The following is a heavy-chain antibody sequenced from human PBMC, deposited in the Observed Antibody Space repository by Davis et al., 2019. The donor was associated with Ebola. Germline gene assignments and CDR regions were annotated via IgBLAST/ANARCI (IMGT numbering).Heavy chain of an antibody. Sequence: SVTVSRMSSGYTLPSYYMHWVRQAPGQGLEWMGIINPSGGSTSYAQKFQGRVTMTRDTSTSTDYMELSSLRSEDTAVYYCASSLDDYWGQGTLVTVSS. CDR3: ASSLDDY. D-gene: IGHD1-1*01. CDR2: INPSGGST. CDR1: GYTLPSYY. J-gene: IGHJ4*02. V-gene: IGHV1-46*03.